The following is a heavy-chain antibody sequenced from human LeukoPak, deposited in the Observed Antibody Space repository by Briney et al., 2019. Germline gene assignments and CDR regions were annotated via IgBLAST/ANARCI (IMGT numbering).Heavy chain of an antibody. Sequence: SGGSLRLSCAASGFTFSSHWMSWVRQAPGKGLEWVANIKQDGSEKYYVDSVKGRFTISRDNAKNSLYLQMSSLRAEDTAVYYCARHYDFWSGYYYGMDVWGQGTTVTVSS. CDR3: ARHYDFWSGYYYGMDV. CDR2: IKQDGSEK. D-gene: IGHD3-3*01. J-gene: IGHJ6*02. V-gene: IGHV3-7*03. CDR1: GFTFSSHW.